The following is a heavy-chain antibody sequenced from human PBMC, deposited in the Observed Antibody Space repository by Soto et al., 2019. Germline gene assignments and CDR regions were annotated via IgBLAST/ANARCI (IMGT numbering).Heavy chain of an antibody. CDR2: ISSSSSYI. CDR1: GFTFSSYS. J-gene: IGHJ4*02. Sequence: GGSLRLSCAASGFTFSSYSMNWVRQAPGKGLEWVSSISSSSSYIYYADSVKGRFTISRDNAKNSLYLQMNSLGAEDTAVYYCARGVAAAGHDYWGQGPLVTVSS. CDR3: ARGVAAAGHDY. V-gene: IGHV3-21*01. D-gene: IGHD6-13*01.